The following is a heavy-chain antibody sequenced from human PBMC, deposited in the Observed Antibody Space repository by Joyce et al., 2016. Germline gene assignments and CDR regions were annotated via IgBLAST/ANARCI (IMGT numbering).Heavy chain of an antibody. J-gene: IGHJ4*01. D-gene: IGHD2-2*01. Sequence: EVQLVESGGDLVQPGASLRLSCAASGFPFSTYWMHWVRQVPGKGLVWVSRLNSDGGHTNYADSLKGRFTISRDNAKNTLFLQMDSLRAEDSAVYFCAGGVSASWGLLDYWGHGTLVTVSS. CDR1: GFPFSTYW. CDR3: AGGVSASWGLLDY. CDR2: LNSDGGHT. V-gene: IGHV3-74*01.